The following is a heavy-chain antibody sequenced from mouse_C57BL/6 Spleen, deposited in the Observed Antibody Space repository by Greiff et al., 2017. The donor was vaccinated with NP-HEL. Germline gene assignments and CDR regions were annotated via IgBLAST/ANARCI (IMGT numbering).Heavy chain of an antibody. CDR1: GYTFTSYG. D-gene: IGHD4-1*01. CDR2: IYPRSGTT. Sequence: VQLLQSGAELARPGASVKLSCKASGYTFTSYGISWVKQRTGQGLEWIGEIYPRSGTTYYNEKFKGKATLTADKSSSTAYMELRSLTSEDSAVYFCARSQDWDVAYWGQGTLVTVSA. J-gene: IGHJ3*01. CDR3: ARSQDWDVAY. V-gene: IGHV1-81*01.